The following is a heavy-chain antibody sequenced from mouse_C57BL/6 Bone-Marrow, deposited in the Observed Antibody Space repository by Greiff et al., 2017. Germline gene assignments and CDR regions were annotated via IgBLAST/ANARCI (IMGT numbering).Heavy chain of an antibody. CDR1: GYTFTSYW. CDR2: IDPSDSYT. Sequence: VQLQQPGAELVMPGASVKLSCKASGYTFTSYWMHWVKQRPGQGLEWIGEIDPSDSYTNYNQKFKGKSTLTVDKSSSTAYMQLSSLTSEDSAVYYCARSGNSVPWFAYWGQGTLVTVSA. V-gene: IGHV1-69*01. J-gene: IGHJ3*01. D-gene: IGHD2-1*01. CDR3: ARSGNSVPWFAY.